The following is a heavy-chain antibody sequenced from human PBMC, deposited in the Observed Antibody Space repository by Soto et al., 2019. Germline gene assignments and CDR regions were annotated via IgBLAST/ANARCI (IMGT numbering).Heavy chain of an antibody. V-gene: IGHV3-9*01. Sequence: GGSLRLSCAASGFTFDDYAMHWVRQAPGKGLEWVSGISWNSGSIGYADSVKGRFTISRDNAKNSLYLQMNSLRAEDTALYYCAKSPDFDWLYVYLDYWGQGTLVTVSS. CDR3: AKSPDFDWLYVYLDY. D-gene: IGHD3-9*01. CDR2: ISWNSGSI. CDR1: GFTFDDYA. J-gene: IGHJ4*02.